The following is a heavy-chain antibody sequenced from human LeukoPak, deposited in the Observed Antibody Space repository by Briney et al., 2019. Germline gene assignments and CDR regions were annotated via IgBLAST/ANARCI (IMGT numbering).Heavy chain of an antibody. D-gene: IGHD3-3*01. Sequence: ASVKVSCKASGYTFTSYDINWVRQATGQGLEWMGWMNPNSGNTGYAQKFQGRVTMTRNTSISTAYMELSSLRSEDTAVYYCARVVLYYDFWSGYNPYYYYYGMDVRGQGTTVTVSS. CDR1: GYTFTSYD. CDR3: ARVVLYYDFWSGYNPYYYYYGMDV. CDR2: MNPNSGNT. V-gene: IGHV1-8*01. J-gene: IGHJ6*02.